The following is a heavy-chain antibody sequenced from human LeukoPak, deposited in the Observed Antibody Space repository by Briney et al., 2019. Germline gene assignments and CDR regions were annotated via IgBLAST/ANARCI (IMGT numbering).Heavy chain of an antibody. CDR1: GFTFSDHY. V-gene: IGHV3-72*01. CDR2: SRNKANSYTT. J-gene: IGHJ6*03. CDR3: ARAFSPLGYYYYYMDV. D-gene: IGHD2/OR15-2a*01. Sequence: GGSLRLSCAASGFTFSDHYMDWVRQAPGKGLEWVGRSRNKANSYTTEYAASVKGRFTISRDDSKNSLYLQMNSVKTEDTAVYYCARAFSPLGYYYYYMDVWGKGTTVTVSS.